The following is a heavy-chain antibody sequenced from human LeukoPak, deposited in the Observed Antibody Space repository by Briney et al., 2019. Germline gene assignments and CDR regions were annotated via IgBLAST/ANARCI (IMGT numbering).Heavy chain of an antibody. D-gene: IGHD5-18*01. CDR1: GFTFSSYG. CDR2: ISGSGGST. V-gene: IGHV3-23*01. CDR3: ANNRHSYGYGGSGSGNY. J-gene: IGHJ4*02. Sequence: PGGSLRLSCAASGFTFSSYGMSWVRQAPGKGLEWVSAISGSGGSTYYADSVKGRFTISRDNSKNTLYLQMNSLRAEDTAVYYCANNRHSYGYGGSGSGNYWGQGTLVTVSS.